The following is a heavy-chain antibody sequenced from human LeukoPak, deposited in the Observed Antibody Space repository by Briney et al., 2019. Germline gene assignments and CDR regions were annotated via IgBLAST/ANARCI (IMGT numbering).Heavy chain of an antibody. Sequence: SETLSLTCTVSGASISGYYWSWIRQPPGKRLEWIGYIISTGTINYNPSLKSRVTISIDTSKNQLSLQLTSVTAADTAVYYCASTIRGYNYMHVWGRGTTVTVSS. CDR1: GASISGYY. CDR2: IISTGTI. CDR3: ASTIRGYNYMHV. V-gene: IGHV4-59*01. J-gene: IGHJ6*03. D-gene: IGHD3-10*01.